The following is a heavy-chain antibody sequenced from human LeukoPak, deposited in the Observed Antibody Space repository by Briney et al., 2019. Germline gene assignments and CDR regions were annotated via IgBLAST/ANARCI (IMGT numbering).Heavy chain of an antibody. CDR3: AKDCLGYCSGGRNH. CDR1: GFTFSSYA. D-gene: IGHD2-15*01. Sequence: GGSLRLSCAASGFTFSSYAMSWVRQAPGKGLEWASAISGSGGSTYYADSVKGRFTISRDNSKNTLYLQMNSLRAEDTAVYYCAKDCLGYCSGGRNHWDQGTLVTVSS. V-gene: IGHV3-23*01. CDR2: ISGSGGST. J-gene: IGHJ5*02.